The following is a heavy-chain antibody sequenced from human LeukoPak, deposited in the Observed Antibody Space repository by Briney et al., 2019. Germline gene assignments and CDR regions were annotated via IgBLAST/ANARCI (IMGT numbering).Heavy chain of an antibody. CDR3: AIVDTTVGFDY. CDR2: ISAYNGNT. V-gene: IGHV1-18*04. CDR1: GYTFTTYG. Sequence: ASVKVSCKTSGYTFTTYGITWVRQAPGPGLEWMGWISAYNGNTAYAQKFQGRVTVTTDTSTRTASMDLRSLRSDDTAVYFCAIVDTTVGFDYWGQGTLVTVSS. D-gene: IGHD5-18*01. J-gene: IGHJ4*02.